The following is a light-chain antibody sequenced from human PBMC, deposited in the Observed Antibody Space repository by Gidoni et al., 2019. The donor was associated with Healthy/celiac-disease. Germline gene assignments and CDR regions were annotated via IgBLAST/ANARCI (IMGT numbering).Light chain of an antibody. CDR2: WAS. CDR1: QSVLYSSNNKNY. J-gene: IGKJ3*01. CDR3: QQYYTTTPT. V-gene: IGKV4-1*01. Sequence: DIVMTQSPDSLAVSLGERATINCKSSQSVLYSSNNKNYLAWYQQKPGQPPKLLLYWASTRDSGVPDRFSGSGSGTDFTLTISSLQAEDVAVYYCQQYYTTTPTFGPGTKVDIK.